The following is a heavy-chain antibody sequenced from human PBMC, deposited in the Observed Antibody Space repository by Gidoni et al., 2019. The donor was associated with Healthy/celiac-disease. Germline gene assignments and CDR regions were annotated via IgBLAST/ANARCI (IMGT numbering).Heavy chain of an antibody. D-gene: IGHD2-2*01. CDR1: GFTFSSYA. CDR3: AKALGYCSSTSCSNDY. Sequence: EVQLLESGGGLVQPGGSLRLSCAASGFTFSSYAMSWVRQAPGKGLEWVSAISGSGGSTYYADSVKGRFTISRDNSKNTLYLQMNSLRAEDTAVYYCAKALGYCSSTSCSNDYWGQGTLVTVSS. J-gene: IGHJ4*02. V-gene: IGHV3-23*01. CDR2: ISGSGGST.